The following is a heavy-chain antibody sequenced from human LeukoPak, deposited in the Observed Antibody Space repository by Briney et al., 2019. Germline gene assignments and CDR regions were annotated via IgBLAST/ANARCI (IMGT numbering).Heavy chain of an antibody. CDR1: GDSFSDYH. Sequence: PSETMSLTCTVSGDSFSDYHWSWIRQPAGRLLEWIGRVYARGYTNCNPYLRSRVTMSLDTSKKQLSLRLSSVSAADTAVYYCARDGLYSNGYSYFDYWGQGTLVTVSP. CDR2: VYARGYT. D-gene: IGHD3-22*01. V-gene: IGHV4-4*07. J-gene: IGHJ4*02. CDR3: ARDGLYSNGYSYFDY.